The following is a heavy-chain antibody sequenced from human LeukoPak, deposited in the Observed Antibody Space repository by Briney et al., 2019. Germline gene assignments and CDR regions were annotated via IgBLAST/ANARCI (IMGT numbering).Heavy chain of an antibody. D-gene: IGHD3-22*01. V-gene: IGHV4-59*01. CDR3: ARGPYYDSSGYPLPFDP. CDR2: IYYSGST. J-gene: IGHJ5*02. CDR1: GGSISSYY. Sequence: PSETLSLTCTVSGGSISSYYWSWIRQPPGKGLEWIGYIYYSGSTNYNPSLKSRVTISVDTSKNQFSLKLSSVTAADTAVYYCARGPYYDSSGYPLPFDPWGQGTLVTVSS.